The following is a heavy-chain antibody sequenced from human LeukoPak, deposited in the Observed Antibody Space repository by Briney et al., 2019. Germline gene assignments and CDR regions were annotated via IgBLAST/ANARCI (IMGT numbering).Heavy chain of an antibody. CDR1: GFTFSSYA. J-gene: IGHJ4*02. V-gene: IGHV3-23*01. CDR3: XKVKGYYDSSGYHIDS. Sequence: GGSLRLSCAASGFTFSSYAMSWVRQAPGKGLEWVSTISGSGGSTYYADSVKGRFTISRDNSKNTLYLQMNSLRAEDTAVYYCXKVKGYYDSSGYHIDSWGQGTLVTVSS. CDR2: ISGSGGST. D-gene: IGHD3-22*01.